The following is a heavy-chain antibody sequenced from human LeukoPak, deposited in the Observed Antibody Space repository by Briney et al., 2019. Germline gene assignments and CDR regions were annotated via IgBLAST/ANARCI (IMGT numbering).Heavy chain of an antibody. Sequence: SETLSLTCTVSGGSISSSSYYWGWIRQPPGKGLEWIGNIYYSGSTYYIPSLKSRVTISVDTSKNQFSLKLSSVTAADTAVYYCARLLDYDSSGYYWFDPWGQGTLVTVSS. J-gene: IGHJ5*02. CDR2: IYYSGST. D-gene: IGHD3-22*01. CDR3: ARLLDYDSSGYYWFDP. V-gene: IGHV4-39*01. CDR1: GGSISSSSYY.